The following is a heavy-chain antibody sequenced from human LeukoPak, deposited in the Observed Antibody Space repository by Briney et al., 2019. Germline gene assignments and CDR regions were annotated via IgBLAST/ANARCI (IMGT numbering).Heavy chain of an antibody. D-gene: IGHD6-13*01. J-gene: IGHJ3*02. CDR3: ARAPAAAAFDI. CDR2: ISSSSSYI. Sequence: PGGSLRLSCAASGFTFSSYSMNWVGQAPGKGLEWVSSISSSSSYIYYADSVKGRFTISRDNAKNSLYLQMNSLRAEDTAVYYCARAPAAAAFDIWGQGTMVTVSS. CDR1: GFTFSSYS. V-gene: IGHV3-21*01.